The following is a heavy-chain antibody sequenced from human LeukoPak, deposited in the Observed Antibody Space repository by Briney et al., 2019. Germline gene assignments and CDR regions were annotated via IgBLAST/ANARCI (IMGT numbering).Heavy chain of an antibody. CDR1: GFTFSDYY. V-gene: IGHV3-11*06. Sequence: PGGSLRLSCAASGFTFSDYYMSWIRQAPGKGLEWVSYISSSSSYTNYADSVKGRFTISRDNAKNSLYLQMNGLRAEDTAVYYCARARDYFDYWGQGTLVTVSS. J-gene: IGHJ4*02. CDR2: ISSSSSYT. D-gene: IGHD2-21*01. CDR3: ARARDYFDY.